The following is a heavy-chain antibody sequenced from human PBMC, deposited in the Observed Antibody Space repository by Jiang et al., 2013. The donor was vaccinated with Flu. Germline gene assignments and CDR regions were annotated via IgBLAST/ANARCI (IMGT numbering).Heavy chain of an antibody. J-gene: IGHJ2*01. CDR1: GYTFTSYD. Sequence: SGAEVKKPGASVKVSCKASGYTFTSYDINWVRQATGQGLEWMGWMNPNSGNTGYAQKFQGRVTMTRNTSISTAYMELSSLRSEDTAVYYCARGRTSRYCSGGSCYWGSWYFDLWGRGTLVTVSS. V-gene: IGHV1-8*01. CDR3: ARGRTSRYCSGGSCYWGSWYFDL. CDR2: MNPNSGNT. D-gene: IGHD2-15*01.